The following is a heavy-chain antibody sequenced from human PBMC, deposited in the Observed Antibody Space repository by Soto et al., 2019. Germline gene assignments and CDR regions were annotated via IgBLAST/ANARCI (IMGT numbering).Heavy chain of an antibody. CDR1: GYIFINYY. CDR3: ARDGFKQWLDNWFDP. V-gene: IGHV1-46*04. J-gene: IGHJ5*02. D-gene: IGHD6-19*01. Sequence: GASVKVSCKTSGYIFINYYIHWVRQAPGQGLEWVALFNPMNGNTKYAQKLQGRVTMTRDTSASTAYMELSSLRSEDTAVYYCARDGFKQWLDNWFDPWGQGTLVTVSS. CDR2: FNPMNGNT.